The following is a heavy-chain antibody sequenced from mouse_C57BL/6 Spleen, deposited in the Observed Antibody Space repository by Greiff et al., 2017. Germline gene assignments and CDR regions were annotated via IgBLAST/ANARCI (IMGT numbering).Heavy chain of an antibody. CDR3: ARDRDYYGSSYDY. D-gene: IGHD1-1*01. CDR2: ISDGGSYT. CDR1: GFTFSSYA. J-gene: IGHJ2*01. V-gene: IGHV5-4*01. Sequence: LVESGGGLVKPGGSLKLSCAASGFTFSSYAMSWVRQTPEKRLEWVATISDGGSYTYYPDNVKGRFTISRDNAKNNLYLQMSHLKSEDTAMYYCARDRDYYGSSYDYWGQGTTLTVSS.